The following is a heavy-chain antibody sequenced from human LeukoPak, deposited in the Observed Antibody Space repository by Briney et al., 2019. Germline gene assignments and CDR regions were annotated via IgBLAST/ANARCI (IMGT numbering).Heavy chain of an antibody. CDR1: GYTFTCYY. V-gene: IGHV1-2*02. J-gene: IGHJ4*02. D-gene: IGHD2-2*01. CDR3: ARDSKYQLPLADY. CDR2: INPNSGGT. Sequence: ASVKVSCKASGYTFTCYYMHWVRQAPGQGLKWMGWINPNSGGTNYAQKFQGRVTMTRDTSISTAYMELSRLRSDDTAVYYCARDSKYQLPLADYWGQGTLVTVSS.